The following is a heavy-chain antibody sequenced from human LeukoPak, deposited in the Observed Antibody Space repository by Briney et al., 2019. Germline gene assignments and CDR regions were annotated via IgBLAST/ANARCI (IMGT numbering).Heavy chain of an antibody. D-gene: IGHD3-10*01. V-gene: IGHV5-51*01. CDR1: GYVFTSYW. CDR2: IYPGDSET. Sequence: GESLKNSCKASGYVFTSYWIAWVRQPPGKGLEWMGIIYPGDSETRYSPSFQGQVTISADKSINTAYVQWSSLKASDTAIYYCARFPRLVRGTNWFDPWGQGTQVTVSS. J-gene: IGHJ5*02. CDR3: ARFPRLVRGTNWFDP.